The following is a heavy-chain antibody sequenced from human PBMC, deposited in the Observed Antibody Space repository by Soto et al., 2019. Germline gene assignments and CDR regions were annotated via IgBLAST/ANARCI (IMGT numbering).Heavy chain of an antibody. CDR3: ARDVEVTCLDV. CDR2: IYYSGST. CDR1: GGSISSSSHY. V-gene: IGHV4-39*02. Sequence: KPSETLSLTCTVSGGSISSSSHYWGWIRHPPGKGLEWIGSIYYSGSTYYNPSLKSRVTISVDTSKNQFSLKLSSVTAADTAVYYCARDVEVTCLDVWGQGTTVTVSS. D-gene: IGHD2-21*02. J-gene: IGHJ6*02.